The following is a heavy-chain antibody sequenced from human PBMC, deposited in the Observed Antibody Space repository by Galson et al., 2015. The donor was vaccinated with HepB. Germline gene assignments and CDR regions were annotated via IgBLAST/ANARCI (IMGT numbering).Heavy chain of an antibody. CDR3: TRDHEPKYQRSYFDY. J-gene: IGHJ4*02. CDR1: GFTFGDYA. Sequence: SLRLSCAASGFTFGDYAMSWFRQAPGKGLEWVGFIRSKAYGGTTEYAASVKGRFTISRDDSKSIAYLQMNSLKTEDTAVYYCTRDHEPKYQRSYFDYWGQGTLVTVSS. CDR2: IRSKAYGGTT. V-gene: IGHV3-49*03. D-gene: IGHD1-14*01.